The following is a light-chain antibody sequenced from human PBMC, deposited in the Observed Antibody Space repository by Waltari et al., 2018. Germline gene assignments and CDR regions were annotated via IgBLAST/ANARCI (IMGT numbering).Light chain of an antibody. CDR1: SPNIGAIT. Sequence: QSVLTQPPSASGTPGQRVTSSCSGGSPNIGAITVNCYQQLPGTAPKLPIYSNNQRPTGVPDRLSGSKSGTSASLAISGLQSEDEADYYCAAWDDSLKGLVFGGGTKLTVL. CDR3: AAWDDSLKGLV. J-gene: IGLJ2*01. CDR2: SNN. V-gene: IGLV1-44*01.